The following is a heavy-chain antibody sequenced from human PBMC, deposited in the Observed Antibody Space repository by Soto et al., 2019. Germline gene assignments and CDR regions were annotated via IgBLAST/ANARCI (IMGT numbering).Heavy chain of an antibody. CDR1: GFSFSKYG. Sequence: PGGSLRLSCAASGFSFSKYGIHWVRQAPGKGLEWVAVIWHDGYNKYYGEFVEGRFAISRDNSRNTVYLEMNSLRAEDTALYYCARDAGSDEPIDYWGQGTLVTVSS. J-gene: IGHJ4*02. V-gene: IGHV3-33*01. CDR2: IWHDGYNK. CDR3: ARDAGSDEPIDY. D-gene: IGHD3-10*01.